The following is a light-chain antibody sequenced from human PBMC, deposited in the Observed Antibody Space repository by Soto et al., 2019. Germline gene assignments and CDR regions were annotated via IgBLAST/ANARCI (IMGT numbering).Light chain of an antibody. CDR2: ATS. V-gene: IGKV3D-15*01. J-gene: IGKJ4*01. CDR1: QSVSSN. Sequence: EIVMTQSPATLSVSPGERATLSCRASQSVSSNLAWYQQKPGQAPRLLIYATSTRAIGIPARFSGSGSGTEFSLTITGLQSEDFADYYCQQYNNWPPLTFGGGTRVDLK. CDR3: QQYNNWPPLT.